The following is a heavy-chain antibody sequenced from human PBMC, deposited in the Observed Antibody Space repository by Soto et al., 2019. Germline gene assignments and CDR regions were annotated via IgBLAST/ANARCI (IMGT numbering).Heavy chain of an antibody. V-gene: IGHV1-69*01. CDR2: IIPIFGTA. Sequence: SVNVSCKASGGTFSSYAISWVRQAPGQGLEWMGGIIPIFGTANYAQKFQGRVTITADESTSTAYMELSSLRSEDTAVYYCARDRGMVRGGNLDYRGHGTLVTVSS. J-gene: IGHJ4*01. CDR1: GGTFSSYA. D-gene: IGHD3-10*01. CDR3: ARDRGMVRGGNLDY.